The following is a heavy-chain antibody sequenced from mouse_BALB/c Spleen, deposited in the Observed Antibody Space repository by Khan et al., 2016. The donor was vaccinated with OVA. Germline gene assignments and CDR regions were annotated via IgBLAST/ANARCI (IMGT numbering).Heavy chain of an antibody. CDR3: TRERIDY. V-gene: IGHV1-7*01. Sequence: QVQLKESGAELAKPGASVKMSCKASGYTFTTYWMHWVKQRPGQGLEWIGYINPTSGYTDYNEKFKDRAILSADKSSSTAYMQLSSLTSEDSAVYYCTRERIDYWGQGTTLTVSS. CDR1: GYTFTTYW. J-gene: IGHJ2*01. CDR2: INPTSGYT.